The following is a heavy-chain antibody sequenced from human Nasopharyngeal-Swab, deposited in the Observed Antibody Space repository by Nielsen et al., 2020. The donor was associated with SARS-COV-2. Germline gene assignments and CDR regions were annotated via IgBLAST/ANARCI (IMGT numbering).Heavy chain of an antibody. CDR1: GYSFTSYW. D-gene: IGHD6-6*01. CDR2: IYPGDSDT. J-gene: IGHJ6*02. CDR3: ARTPKRGKLVLYYYYYYGMDV. V-gene: IGHV5-51*01. Sequence: GESLKISCKGSGYSFTSYWIGWVRQMPGKGLEWMGIIYPGDSDTRYSPSFQGQVTISADKSISTAYLQWSSLKASDTAMYYCARTPKRGKLVLYYYYYYGMDVWGQGTTVTVFS.